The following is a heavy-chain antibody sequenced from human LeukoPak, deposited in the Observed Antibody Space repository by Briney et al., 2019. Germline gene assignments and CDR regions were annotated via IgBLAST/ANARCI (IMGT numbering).Heavy chain of an antibody. Sequence: PSETLSLTCAVSGYSISSGHYWGWIRQPPGKGLEWIGSIYHSGSTYYNPSLKSRVTISVDTSKNQFSLKLSSVTAADTAVYYCASAVVVIRFDYWGQGTLVTVSS. CDR2: IYHSGST. CDR3: ASAVVVIRFDY. J-gene: IGHJ4*02. D-gene: IGHD3-22*01. V-gene: IGHV4-38-2*01. CDR1: GYSISSGHY.